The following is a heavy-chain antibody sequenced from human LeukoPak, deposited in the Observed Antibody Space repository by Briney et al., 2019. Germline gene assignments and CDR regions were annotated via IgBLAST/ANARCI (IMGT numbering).Heavy chain of an antibody. CDR2: INHSGST. Sequence: SETLSLTCAVYGGSFSGYYWSWIRQPPGKGLEWIGEINHSGSTNYNPSLKSRVTISVDTSKNQFSLKLSSVTAADTAVYYCARPFYRGTYCYYFDYWGQGTLVTVSS. CDR1: GGSFSGYY. J-gene: IGHJ4*02. V-gene: IGHV4-34*01. D-gene: IGHD1-26*01. CDR3: ARPFYRGTYCYYFDY.